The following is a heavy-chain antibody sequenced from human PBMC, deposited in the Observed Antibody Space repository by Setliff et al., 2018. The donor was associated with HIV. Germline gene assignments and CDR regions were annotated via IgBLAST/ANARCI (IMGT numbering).Heavy chain of an antibody. D-gene: IGHD3-10*01. J-gene: IGHJ4*02. CDR2: IYYSGST. Sequence: SETLSLTCTVSGDSINSGNYYWSWTRQHPGKGLAWIGYIYYSGSTYYSPSLKSRVTISEDTSKNQFSLKMRSVTAADTAVYYCATSPAGEILGSRPFYFDYWGQGTLVTVSS. V-gene: IGHV4-31*03. CDR3: ATSPAGEILGSRPFYFDY. CDR1: GDSINSGNYY.